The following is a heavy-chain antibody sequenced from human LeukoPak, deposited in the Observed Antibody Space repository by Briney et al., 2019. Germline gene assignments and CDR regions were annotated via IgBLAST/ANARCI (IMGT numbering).Heavy chain of an antibody. D-gene: IGHD3-22*01. Sequence: GASVKVSCKASGYTFTGYYMHWVRQAPGQGLEWMGWINPNSGGTNYAQMFQGRVTMTRDTSISTAYMELSRLRSDDTAVYYCARDPYYYDSSGYNDCWGQGTLVTVSS. CDR3: ARDPYYYDSSGYNDC. CDR2: INPNSGGT. CDR1: GYTFTGYY. V-gene: IGHV1-2*02. J-gene: IGHJ4*02.